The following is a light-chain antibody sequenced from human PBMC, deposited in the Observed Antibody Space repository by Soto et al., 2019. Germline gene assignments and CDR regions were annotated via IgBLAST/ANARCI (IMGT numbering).Light chain of an antibody. CDR2: TAS. CDR3: QQYNNWPLT. CDR1: QSISIN. V-gene: IGKV3-15*01. J-gene: IGKJ4*01. Sequence: EIVRTQSPGTLSVSPGDRVTLSCRASQSISINLAWYQHKPGQAPRLLMQTASSRASGVPARISGSGSGTEFTLTISSLQSEDFAVYYCQQYNNWPLTFGGGTKVDIK.